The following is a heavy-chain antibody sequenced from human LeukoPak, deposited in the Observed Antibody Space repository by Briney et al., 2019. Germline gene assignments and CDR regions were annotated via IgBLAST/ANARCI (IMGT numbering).Heavy chain of an antibody. V-gene: IGHV3-21*01. J-gene: IGHJ4*02. Sequence: GGSLRLSCAASGFTFSAYSMNWVRKAPGKGLEWVSSITSSSSYIYYADSVKGRFTISRDNAKNSLYLEMNSLRAEDTAAYYCARGGSSEIDYWGQGTLVTVSS. CDR2: ITSSSSYI. CDR3: ARGGSSEIDY. D-gene: IGHD6-13*01. CDR1: GFTFSAYS.